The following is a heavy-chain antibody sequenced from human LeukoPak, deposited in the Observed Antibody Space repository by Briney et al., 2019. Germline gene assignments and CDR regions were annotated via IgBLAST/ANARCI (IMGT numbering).Heavy chain of an antibody. D-gene: IGHD1-1*01. CDR1: GFTFSGYA. J-gene: IGHJ2*01. CDR2: IYSGGST. CDR3: ARTTESYFDL. Sequence: GGSLRLSCAASGFTFSGYAMSWVRQAPGKGLEWASLIYSGGSTYYADSVQGRFIISRDNSKNTVSLQLNSLRAEDTAVYYCARTTESYFDLWGRGTLVTVSS. V-gene: IGHV3-66*01.